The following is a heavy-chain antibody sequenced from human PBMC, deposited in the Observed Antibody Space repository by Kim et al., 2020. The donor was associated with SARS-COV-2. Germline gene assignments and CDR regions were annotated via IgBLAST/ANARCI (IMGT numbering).Heavy chain of an antibody. CDR2: ISSSSSYI. CDR1: GFTFSSYS. Sequence: GGSLRLSCAASGFTFSSYSMNWVRQAPGKGLEWVSSISSSSSYIYYADSVKGRFTISRDNAKNSLYLQMNSLRAEDTAVYYCAREPELYYDILTGYYPYYFDYWGQGTLVTVSS. D-gene: IGHD3-9*01. V-gene: IGHV3-21*01. J-gene: IGHJ4*02. CDR3: AREPELYYDILTGYYPYYFDY.